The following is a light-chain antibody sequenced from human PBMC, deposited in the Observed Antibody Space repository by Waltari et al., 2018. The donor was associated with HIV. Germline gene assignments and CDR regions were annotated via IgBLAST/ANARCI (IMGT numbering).Light chain of an antibody. Sequence: DIQMTQSPSSLSASVGDRVTITCRASQSISSYLNWYQQKPGKAPKLLIYAASSLQSGVPSRFSGSGSGTDFTLTINSLQPEDFATYYWQQSYSTPPGTFGQGTKVEIK. CDR3: QQSYSTPPGT. CDR1: QSISSY. V-gene: IGKV1-39*01. CDR2: AAS. J-gene: IGKJ1*01.